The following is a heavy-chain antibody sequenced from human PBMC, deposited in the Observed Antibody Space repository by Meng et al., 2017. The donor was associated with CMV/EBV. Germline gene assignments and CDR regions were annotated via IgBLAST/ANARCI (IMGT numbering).Heavy chain of an antibody. J-gene: IGHJ4*02. CDR2: INHSGST. V-gene: IGHV4-34*01. CDR1: GGSFSGYY. D-gene: IGHD1-26*01. Sequence: QWQLQQWGAGLLKPSETLSLTCAVYGGSFSGYYWSWIRQPPGKGLEWIGEINHSGSTNYNPSLKSRVTISVDTSKNSLYLQMNSLRAEDTAVYYCARTFTSGSYSNPDYWGQGTLVTVSS. CDR3: ARTFTSGSYSNPDY.